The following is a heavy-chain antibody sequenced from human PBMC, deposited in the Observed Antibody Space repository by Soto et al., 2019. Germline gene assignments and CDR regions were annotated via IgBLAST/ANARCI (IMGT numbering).Heavy chain of an antibody. CDR1: GYAFTRYG. CDR2: ISAYNGNT. J-gene: IGHJ4*02. D-gene: IGHD6-19*01. V-gene: IGHV1-18*04. Sequence: ASLNLSCKATGYAFTRYGISWVLKDPGQGIEWMGWISAYNGNTNYAQKLQGRVTMTTDTSTSTAYMELRSLRSDDTAVYYCARDQPALRLDHSGWPIWGQGTLVTGSS. CDR3: ARDQPALRLDHSGWPI.